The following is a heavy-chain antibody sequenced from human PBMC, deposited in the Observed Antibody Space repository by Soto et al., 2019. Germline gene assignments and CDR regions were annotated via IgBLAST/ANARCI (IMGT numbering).Heavy chain of an antibody. D-gene: IGHD3-10*01. CDR3: ARDGPYYYASRMDV. Sequence: EVQLVESGGGLVQPGGSLRLSCAASGIPVSSNYMTWVRQAPGKGLEWVSVLHSGGDTYYANSVKGRFTISRHDSTNTLFLQMNSLTGEDTAVYYCARDGPYYYASRMDVWGQGTTVTVSS. CDR1: GIPVSSNY. V-gene: IGHV3-53*04. CDR2: LHSGGDT. J-gene: IGHJ6*02.